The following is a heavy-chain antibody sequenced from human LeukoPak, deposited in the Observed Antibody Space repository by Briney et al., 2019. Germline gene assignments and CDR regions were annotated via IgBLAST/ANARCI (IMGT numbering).Heavy chain of an antibody. CDR2: IIPIFGTA. CDR3: ARDLDYYYHMDV. V-gene: IGHV1-69*05. J-gene: IGHJ6*03. Sequence: ASVKVSCKASGGTFSSYAISWVRQAPGQGLEWMGRIIPIFGTANYGQKFQGRVTITTDESTSTAYMELSSLRSEDTAVYYCARDLDYYYHMDVWGKGTTVTVSS. CDR1: GGTFSSYA.